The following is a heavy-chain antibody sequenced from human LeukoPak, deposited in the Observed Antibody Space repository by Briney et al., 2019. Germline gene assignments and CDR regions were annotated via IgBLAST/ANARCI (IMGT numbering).Heavy chain of an antibody. CDR3: AREEYDFWSGYSDY. D-gene: IGHD3-3*01. CDR1: GGSISSYY. V-gene: IGHV4-4*07. J-gene: IGHJ4*02. Sequence: SETLSLTCTVSGGSISSYYWSWIRQPAGKGLEWIGRIYTSGSTNYNPSLKSRVTMSVDTSKNQFSLKLSSVTAADTAVYYCAREEYDFWSGYSDYWGQGTLVTVSS. CDR2: IYTSGST.